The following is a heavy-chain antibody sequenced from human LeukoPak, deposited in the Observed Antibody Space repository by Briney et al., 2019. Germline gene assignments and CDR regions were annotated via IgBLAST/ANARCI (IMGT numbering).Heavy chain of an antibody. CDR2: VSGSGGST. J-gene: IGHJ4*02. Sequence: QPGGSLRLSCAASGFTFTNYAMSWVRQAPGKGLGWVSGVSGSGGSTYYPDSVKGRFTISRDNSKNTVYLQMNSLRAEDTAVYYCATSGGSSWYGGMYFDYWGQGTLVTVSS. CDR1: GFTFTNYA. V-gene: IGHV3-23*01. CDR3: ATSGGSSWYGGMYFDY. D-gene: IGHD6-13*01.